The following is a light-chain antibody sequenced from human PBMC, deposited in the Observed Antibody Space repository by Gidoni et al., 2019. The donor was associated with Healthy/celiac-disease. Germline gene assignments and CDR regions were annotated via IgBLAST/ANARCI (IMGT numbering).Light chain of an antibody. J-gene: IGKJ4*01. CDR3: QQYGSSTLT. CDR2: GAS. CDR1: QSVSSSY. V-gene: IGKV3-20*01. Sequence: EHVLPPSSATLSLSPGESATLSCRASQSVSSSYLAWYQQKPGQAPRLLIYGASSMATGIPDRFSGSGSGTDFTLTISRLEPEDFAVYYCQQYGSSTLTFGGGTKVEIK.